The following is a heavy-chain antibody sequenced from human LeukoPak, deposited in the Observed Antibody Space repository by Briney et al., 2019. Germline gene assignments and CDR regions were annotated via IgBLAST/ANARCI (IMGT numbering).Heavy chain of an antibody. CDR1: GYTFTGYY. V-gene: IGHV1-2*02. Sequence: ASVKVSCKASGYTFTGYYMHWVRQAPGQGLEWMGWVYANSGGTNYAQRFQGRVTMTRDTSISTAYMEVTSLKFDDTAMYYCAKGDSFDSWGQGTLVTVSS. CDR2: VYANSGGT. J-gene: IGHJ4*02. CDR3: AKGDSFDS. D-gene: IGHD3-16*01.